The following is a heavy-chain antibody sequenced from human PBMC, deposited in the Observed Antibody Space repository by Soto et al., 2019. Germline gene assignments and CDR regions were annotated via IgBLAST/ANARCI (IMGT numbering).Heavy chain of an antibody. J-gene: IGHJ4*02. CDR2: LHYSGSS. CDR1: GDSISSSYYY. V-gene: IGHV4-39*02. CDR3: ARYCTGKSCYGGAAMTGDYFDY. Sequence: QLQLQESGPGLVKPSETLSLTCTVSGDSISSSYYYWAWLRQPPGKGMEWIGSLHYSGSSHYNPAPKSRVTMSVATSKNHVSLRLSAGTAADTAVYYCARYCTGKSCYGGAAMTGDYFDYWGQGTLVTVSS. D-gene: IGHD2-8*02.